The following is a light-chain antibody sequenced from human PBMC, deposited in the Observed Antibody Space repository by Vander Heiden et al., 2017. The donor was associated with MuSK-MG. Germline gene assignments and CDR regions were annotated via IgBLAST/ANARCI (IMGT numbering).Light chain of an antibody. V-gene: IGKV1-39*01. CDR1: QSISSY. Sequence: DIQMTQSPSSLSASVGDRVTITCRASQSISSYLNWYQQKPGKAPKLLIYAASSLQSGVPSRISGSGSGTDFTLTISSLQPEDFATYYCQESDSTVWTFGQGTKVEIK. CDR2: AAS. J-gene: IGKJ1*01. CDR3: QESDSTVWT.